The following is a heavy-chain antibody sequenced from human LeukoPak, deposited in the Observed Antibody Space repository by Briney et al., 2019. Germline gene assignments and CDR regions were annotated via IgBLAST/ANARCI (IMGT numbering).Heavy chain of an antibody. V-gene: IGHV5-51*01. CDR1: GYSFTSYW. Sequence: GESLKISRKGSGYSFTSYWIGWVRQMPGKGLEWMGIIYPGDSDTRYSPSFQGQVTISADKSISTAYLQWSSLKASDTAMYYCARLGPDMRWLQDPFDYWGQGTLVTVSS. D-gene: IGHD5-24*01. CDR2: IYPGDSDT. J-gene: IGHJ4*02. CDR3: ARLGPDMRWLQDPFDY.